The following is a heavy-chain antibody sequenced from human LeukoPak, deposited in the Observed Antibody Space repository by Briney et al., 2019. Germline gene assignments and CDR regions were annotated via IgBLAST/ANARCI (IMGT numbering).Heavy chain of an antibody. J-gene: IGHJ6*03. V-gene: IGHV3-30*03. CDR2: ISYHGSNK. D-gene: IGHD6-13*01. CDR3: ARDATTEPGTVYMDV. CDR1: GFTFNIYG. Sequence: GGSLRLSCTASGFTFNIYGMHWVRQAPGKGLEWVAVISYHGSNKYYADSVKGRFTISRDNAKNSLYLQMNSLRAEDTALYFCARDATTEPGTVYMDVWGKGTTVTISS.